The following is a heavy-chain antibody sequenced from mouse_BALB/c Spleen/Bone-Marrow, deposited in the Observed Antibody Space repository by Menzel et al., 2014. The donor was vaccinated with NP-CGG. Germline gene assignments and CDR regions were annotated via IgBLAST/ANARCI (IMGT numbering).Heavy chain of an antibody. CDR1: GFNIKDTY. V-gene: IGHV14-3*02. J-gene: IGHJ3*01. CDR2: IDPANGNT. Sequence: VQLKESGAELVKPGASVKLSCTASGFNIKDTYMHWVKQRPEQGLEWIGRIDPANGNTKYDPKFQGKATITADTSSNTAYLQLSSLTSEDTAVYYCARMGGGNYVTFAYWGQGTLVTVSA. D-gene: IGHD2-1*01. CDR3: ARMGGGNYVTFAY.